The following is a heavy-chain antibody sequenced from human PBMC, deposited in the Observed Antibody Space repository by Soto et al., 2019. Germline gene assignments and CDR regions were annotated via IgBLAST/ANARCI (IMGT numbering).Heavy chain of an antibody. Sequence: SETLSITCTVSGGSISSFYWSWIRQSPSRGLEWLGRTYYRSKWYNDYAVSVKSRITINPDTSKNQFSLQLNSVTPEDTAVYYCARGNDYYGMDVWGQGTTVTVSS. CDR3: ARGNDYYGMDV. CDR2: TYYRSKWYN. CDR1: GGSISSFY. V-gene: IGHV6-1*01. J-gene: IGHJ6*02. D-gene: IGHD1-1*01.